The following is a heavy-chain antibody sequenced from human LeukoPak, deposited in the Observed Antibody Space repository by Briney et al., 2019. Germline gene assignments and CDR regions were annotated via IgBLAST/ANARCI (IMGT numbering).Heavy chain of an antibody. CDR2: ISGSGSST. D-gene: IGHD1-26*01. CDR1: RFTLSSYA. J-gene: IGHJ4*02. Sequence: GGSLRLSRAASRFTLSSYAMRWVRPAPGEGLEWVSAISGSGSSTYYADSVKGRCTISRDNSKNTLYLQMNSLRAEDAAVYYCAKVFSIVGATTFDYWGQGTLVTVSS. V-gene: IGHV3-23*01. CDR3: AKVFSIVGATTFDY.